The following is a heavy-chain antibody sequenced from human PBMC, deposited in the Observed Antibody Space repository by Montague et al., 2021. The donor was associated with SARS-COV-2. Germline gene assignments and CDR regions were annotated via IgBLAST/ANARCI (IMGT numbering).Heavy chain of an antibody. J-gene: IGHJ6*02. V-gene: IGHV4-4*02. Sequence: SETLSLTCAVSDGSIGSPNWWNWVRQPPGRGLEWIGEIYYTGNTNYNPSLKSRVTIFIDKSKNHFSLQLSSVTAADTAVYYCARGGTYHYGMDVWGQGTTVAVSS. CDR2: IYYTGNT. CDR1: DGSIGSPNW. CDR3: ARGGTYHYGMDV. D-gene: IGHD3-16*01.